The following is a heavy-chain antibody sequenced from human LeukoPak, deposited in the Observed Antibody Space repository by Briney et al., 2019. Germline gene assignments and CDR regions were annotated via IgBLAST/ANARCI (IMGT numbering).Heavy chain of an antibody. CDR1: GYTFTSYG. CDR3: ARAGPLRNWFDP. V-gene: IGHV1-18*01. CDR2: ISAYNGNT. D-gene: IGHD1-1*01. J-gene: IGHJ5*02. Sequence: ASVKVSCKASGYTFTSYGISWVRQAPGQGLEWMGWISAYNGNTNYAQKLQGRVTMTRDTSTSTVYMELSSLRSEDTAVYYCARAGPLRNWFDPWGQGTLVTVSS.